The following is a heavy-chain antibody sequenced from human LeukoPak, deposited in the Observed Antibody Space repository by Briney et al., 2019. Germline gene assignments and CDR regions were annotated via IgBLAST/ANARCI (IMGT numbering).Heavy chain of an antibody. Sequence: SETLSLTCTVSGVSISSYYWSWIRQPPGKGLEWIGYIYYSGSTNYNPSLKSRVTMSVDTSRNQFFLRLSSVTAADTAVYYCARGSYYSDSSGYSTYHYYYMDVWGKGTTVTVSS. J-gene: IGHJ6*03. V-gene: IGHV4-59*01. D-gene: IGHD3-22*01. CDR2: IYYSGST. CDR1: GVSISSYY. CDR3: ARGSYYSDSSGYSTYHYYYMDV.